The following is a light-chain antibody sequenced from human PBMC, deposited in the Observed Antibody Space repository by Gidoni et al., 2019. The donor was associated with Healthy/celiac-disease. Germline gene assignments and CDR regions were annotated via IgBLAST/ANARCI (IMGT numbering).Light chain of an antibody. CDR3: MQALQTPST. V-gene: IGKV2-28*01. CDR1: QSLLHSNGYNY. J-gene: IGKJ4*01. Sequence: DIVMTQSPLSLPVTPGEPASISCRSSQSLLHSNGYNYLDWYLQKPGQSPQLLIYLGSNRASGVPDRVSGSGSGTDFTLKISRVEAEDVGVYYFMQALQTPSTFGGGTKVEIK. CDR2: LGS.